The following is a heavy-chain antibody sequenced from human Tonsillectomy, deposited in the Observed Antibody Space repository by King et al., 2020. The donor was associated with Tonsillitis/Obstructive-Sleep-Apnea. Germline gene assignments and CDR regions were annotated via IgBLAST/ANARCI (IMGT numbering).Heavy chain of an antibody. CDR1: GFTFSSYG. D-gene: IGHD6-19*01. CDR2: ISYDGSNK. V-gene: IGHV3-30*18. CDR3: AKEVSAVADY. Sequence: VQLVESGGGVVQPGRSLRLSCAASGFTFSSYGMHWVRQAPGKGLEWVAVISYDGSNKYYADSVKGRFTFSRDNSKNTLYLQMNSLRAEDTAVYYCAKEVSAVADYWGQGTLVTVSS. J-gene: IGHJ4*02.